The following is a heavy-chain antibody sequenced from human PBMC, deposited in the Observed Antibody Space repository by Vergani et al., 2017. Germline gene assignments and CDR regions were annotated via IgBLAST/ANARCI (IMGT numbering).Heavy chain of an antibody. V-gene: IGHV3-21*01. CDR2: ISSSSSYI. D-gene: IGHD2-2*01. J-gene: IGHJ4*02. CDR3: AREVPSVVVPAAPIDY. CDR1: GFTFSSYA. Sequence: EVQLLESGGGLVQPGGSLRLSCAASGFTFSSYAMSWVRQAPGKGLEWVSSISSSSSYIYYADSVKGRFTISRDNAKNSLYLQMNSLRAEDTAVYYCAREVPSVVVPAAPIDYWGQGTLVTVSS.